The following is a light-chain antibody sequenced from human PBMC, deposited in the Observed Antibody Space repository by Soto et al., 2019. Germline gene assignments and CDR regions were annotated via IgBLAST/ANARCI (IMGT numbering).Light chain of an antibody. J-gene: IGLJ3*02. CDR1: SSDVGGYNY. CDR3: SSYTRSGTPV. CDR2: DVS. V-gene: IGLV2-14*03. Sequence: QSALTQPASVSGSLGQSITISCTGSSSDVGGYNYVSWYQQHSGKAPKLMIYDVSYRPSGVSSRFSGPKAGNTASLTISGLQAEDEADYYCSSYTRSGTPVFGGGTKLTVL.